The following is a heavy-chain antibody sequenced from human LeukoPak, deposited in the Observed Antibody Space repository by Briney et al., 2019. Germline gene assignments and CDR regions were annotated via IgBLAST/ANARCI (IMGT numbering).Heavy chain of an antibody. CDR2: IRYDGSNK. D-gene: IGHD5-12*01. CDR3: AKRGGYDSGYYYYYMDV. CDR1: GFTFSSYG. Sequence: GGSLRLSCAASGFTFSSYGMHWVRQAPGKGLEWVAFIRYDGSNKYYADSVKGRFTISRDNSKNTLYLQMNSLRADDTAVYYCAKRGGYDSGYYYYYMDVWGKGTTVTISS. V-gene: IGHV3-30*02. J-gene: IGHJ6*03.